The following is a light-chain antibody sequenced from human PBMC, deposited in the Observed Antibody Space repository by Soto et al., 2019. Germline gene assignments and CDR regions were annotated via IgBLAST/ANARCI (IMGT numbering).Light chain of an antibody. CDR3: QQDYGRTLA. CDR1: QSVSSN. Sequence: IVLTQSKGTLSLSPGETATLSCRASQSVSSNLAWYQQKPGQAPRLLIYAASRRATGVPDRFSGSGSGTEFTLANSSLQSEDFAVYYCQQDYGRTLAFGGGTKVDIK. V-gene: IGKV3D-15*01. J-gene: IGKJ4*02. CDR2: AAS.